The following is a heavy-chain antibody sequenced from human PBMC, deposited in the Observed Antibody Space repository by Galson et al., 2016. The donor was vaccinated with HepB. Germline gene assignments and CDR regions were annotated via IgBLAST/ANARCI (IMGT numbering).Heavy chain of an antibody. Sequence: SLRLSCAASGFTFNAHWMNWVRQAPGKGLEWVANIWGGGIVSYYAESVRGRFTISRDNAKNSLYLQMNGLRVDETAVYYCSSEMTGSYFDWGQGTLVTVSS. D-gene: IGHD3-10*01. J-gene: IGHJ4*02. CDR3: SSEMTGSYFD. V-gene: IGHV3-7*01. CDR1: GFTFNAHW. CDR2: IWGGGIVS.